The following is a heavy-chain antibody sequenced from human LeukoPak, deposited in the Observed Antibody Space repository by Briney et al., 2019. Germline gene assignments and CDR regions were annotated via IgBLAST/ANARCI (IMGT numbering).Heavy chain of an antibody. V-gene: IGHV3-64*04. J-gene: IGHJ4*02. CDR1: GFTFSSYA. Sequence: PGGSLRLSCAASGFTFSSYAMHWVRQAPGKGLEYVSAISSNGGSTYYADSVKGRFTISRDNSKNTLYLQMNSLRAEDTAVYYCARAFTIGGRYFDYWGQGTLVTVSS. CDR2: ISSNGGST. D-gene: IGHD3-10*01. CDR3: ARAFTIGGRYFDY.